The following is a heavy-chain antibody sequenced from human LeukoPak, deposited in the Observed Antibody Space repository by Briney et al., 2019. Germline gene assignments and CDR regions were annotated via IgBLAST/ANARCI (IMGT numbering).Heavy chain of an antibody. CDR3: VRDSIRQQLYYFDH. J-gene: IGHJ4*02. D-gene: IGHD4-11*01. CDR1: GFTFSSYA. V-gene: IGHV3-30*02. CDR2: LQNDGSDK. Sequence: GGSLRLSCAASGFTFSSYAMSWVRQPPGKGLEWVAFLQNDGSDKYLADSVKGRFTISRDNSKNTPFLQMNSLRSDDTAVYYCVRDSIRQQLYYFDHWGQGTLVTVSS.